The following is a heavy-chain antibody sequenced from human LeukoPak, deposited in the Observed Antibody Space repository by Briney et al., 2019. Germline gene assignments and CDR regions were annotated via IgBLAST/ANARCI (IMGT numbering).Heavy chain of an antibody. J-gene: IGHJ4*02. CDR3: ARRSYSSGWYPDFDY. D-gene: IGHD6-19*01. CDR2: INTNTGNP. Sequence: ASVKASCKASGYTFTSYAMNWVRQAPGQGLEWMGWINTNTGNPTYAQGFTGRFVFSLDTSVSTAYLQISSLKAEDTAVYYCARRSYSSGWYPDFDYWGQGTLVTVSS. V-gene: IGHV7-4-1*02. CDR1: GYTFTSYA.